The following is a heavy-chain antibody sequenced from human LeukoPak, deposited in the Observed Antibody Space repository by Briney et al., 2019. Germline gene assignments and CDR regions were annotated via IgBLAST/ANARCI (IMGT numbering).Heavy chain of an antibody. CDR1: GFTFSSYA. J-gene: IGHJ5*02. CDR3: AKTSGYRRFDP. V-gene: IGHV3-23*01. Sequence: QSGGSLRLSCAASGFTFSSYAMSWVRQAPGKGLEWVSAISGSGGGTYFADSVKGRFTISRDNSKNTLYLQMNSLRAEDTAVYYCAKTSGYRRFDPWGQGTLVTVSS. D-gene: IGHD5-12*01. CDR2: ISGSGGGT.